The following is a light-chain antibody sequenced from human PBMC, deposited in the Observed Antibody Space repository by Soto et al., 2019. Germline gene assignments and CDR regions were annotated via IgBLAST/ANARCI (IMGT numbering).Light chain of an antibody. V-gene: IGKV3-15*01. CDR2: GAS. CDR1: QSVNSN. CDR3: QQYNNYWT. J-gene: IGKJ1*01. Sequence: EIVMTQSPATLSLSPGERATLSCRASQSVNSNLAWYQQKPGQAPRLLIFGASTRATGIPARFSGSGSGTEFTLTISSLQPDDFATYYCQQYNNYWTFGQGTKVDIK.